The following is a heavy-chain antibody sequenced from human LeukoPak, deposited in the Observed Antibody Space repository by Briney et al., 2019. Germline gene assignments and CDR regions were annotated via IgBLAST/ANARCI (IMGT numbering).Heavy chain of an antibody. J-gene: IGHJ4*02. V-gene: IGHV3-23*01. CDR2: FGHNGGIT. CDR1: GVTFIYYG. CDR3: ANQAGWGGYFYFLPFDF. D-gene: IGHD2-21*01. Sequence: GGSLRLSCAASGVTFIYYGMSWVRQAPGKGLEWVSGFGHNGGITYADSVKGRFTISRDNSKNTLYLQMNSLRAEDTAVYFCANQAGWGGYFYFLPFDFWGRGTLVTVSS.